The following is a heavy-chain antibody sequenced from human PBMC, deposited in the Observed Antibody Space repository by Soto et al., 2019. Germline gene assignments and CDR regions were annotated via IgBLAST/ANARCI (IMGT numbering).Heavy chain of an antibody. CDR1: GGSISSYY. V-gene: IGHV4-4*07. Sequence: SETLSLTCTVSGGSISSYYWSWIRQPAGKGLEWIGRIYTSGSTNYNPSLKSRVTMSVDTSKNQFSRKLSSVTAADTAVYYCARDDNYVDAFDIWGQGTMVTVSS. CDR2: IYTSGST. J-gene: IGHJ3*02. D-gene: IGHD4-4*01. CDR3: ARDDNYVDAFDI.